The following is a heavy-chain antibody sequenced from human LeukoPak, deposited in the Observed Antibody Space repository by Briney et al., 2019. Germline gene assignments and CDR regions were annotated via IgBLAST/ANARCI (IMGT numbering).Heavy chain of an antibody. CDR1: GFTFSSYG. V-gene: IGHV3-23*01. Sequence: GGSLRLSCAASGFTFSSYGMSWVRQAPGKGLEWVSAISGSGGSTYYADSAKGRVTISRDNSKKTLYLQMSSLRADDTAVYYCAKGGASVTDAPHGDVVTTTLDGFDIWGHGTMVTVST. J-gene: IGHJ3*02. CDR2: ISGSGGST. D-gene: IGHD4-17*01. CDR3: AKGGASVTDAPHGDVVTTTLDGFDI.